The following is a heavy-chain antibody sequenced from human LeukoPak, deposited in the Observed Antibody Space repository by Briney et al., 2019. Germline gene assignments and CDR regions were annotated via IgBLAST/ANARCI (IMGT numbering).Heavy chain of an antibody. J-gene: IGHJ4*02. V-gene: IGHV3-48*02. CDR2: IDGGSNTI. CDR3: ARDQHFSSDF. D-gene: IGHD6-13*01. Sequence: GGSLRLSCAVSGFTFSNYCMNWVRQAPGKGLEWVSYIDGGSNTIYYADSVKGRFTISRDNAKNSLYLQMNSLRDEDTAVHYCARDQHFSSDFWGQGTVVTVSS. CDR1: GFTFSNYC.